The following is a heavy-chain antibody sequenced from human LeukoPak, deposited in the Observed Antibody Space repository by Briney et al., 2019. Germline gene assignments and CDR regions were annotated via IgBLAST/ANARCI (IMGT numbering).Heavy chain of an antibody. J-gene: IGHJ4*02. V-gene: IGHV3-23*01. CDR3: AKDRGWRVTHFDY. D-gene: IGHD2-21*02. CDR1: GFTFSSYG. Sequence: PGGSLRLSCAASGFTFSSYGMSWVRQAPGKGLEWVSAISGSGGSTYYADSVKGRFTISRDNSKNTLYLQMNSLRAEDTAVYYCAKDRGWRVTHFDYWGQGTLVTVSS. CDR2: ISGSGGST.